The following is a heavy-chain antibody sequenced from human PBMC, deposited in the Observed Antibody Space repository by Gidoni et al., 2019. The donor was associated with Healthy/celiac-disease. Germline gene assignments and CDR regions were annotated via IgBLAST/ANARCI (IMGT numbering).Heavy chain of an antibody. D-gene: IGHD2-15*01. V-gene: IGHV4-39*01. CDR2: IYYSGST. CDR1: GGSISSSSYY. CDR3: ARQMGYCSGGSCYSSEXFXY. Sequence: QLQLQESGPGLVKPSETLSLTCTVSGGSISSSSYYWGWIRQPPGKGLEWIGSIYYSGSTYYNPSLKSRVTISVDTSKNQFSLKLSSVTAADTAVYYCARQMGYCSGGSCYSSEXFXYWGQGTLVTVSS. J-gene: IGHJ4*02.